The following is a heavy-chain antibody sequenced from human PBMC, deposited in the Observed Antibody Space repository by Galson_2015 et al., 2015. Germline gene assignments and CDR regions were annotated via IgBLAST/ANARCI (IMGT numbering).Heavy chain of an antibody. CDR2: LYHSAST. CDR1: GASISSSNW. D-gene: IGHD6-6*01. V-gene: IGHV4-4*02. J-gene: IGHJ4*02. Sequence: ETLSLTCAVSGASISSSNWWSWVRQPPGKGLEWFGELYHSASTSYNPSFKSQVTISVDTSKNKFSRKVSLVTAAVTAVYYCARHATIAARPLFDSWGQGTLVTVST. CDR3: ARHATIAARPLFDS.